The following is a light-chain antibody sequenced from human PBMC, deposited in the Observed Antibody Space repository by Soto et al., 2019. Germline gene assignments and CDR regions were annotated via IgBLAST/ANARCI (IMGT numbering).Light chain of an antibody. CDR3: QSYDSSLGGV. CDR1: SSNIGAGYD. V-gene: IGLV1-40*01. CDR2: GNS. Sequence: QSVLTQPPSVSGAPGQRVTLSCTGSSSNIGAGYDVHWYQQLPGTAPKLLIYGNSNRPSGVPDRFSGSKSGTSASLAITGLQAEDEADYSCQSYDSSLGGVFGGGTQLTVL. J-gene: IGLJ3*02.